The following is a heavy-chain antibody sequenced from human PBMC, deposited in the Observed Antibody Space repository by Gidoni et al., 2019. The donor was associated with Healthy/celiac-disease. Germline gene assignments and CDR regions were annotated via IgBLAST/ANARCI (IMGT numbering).Heavy chain of an antibody. CDR2: IKSKTDGGTN. D-gene: IGHD3-9*01. CDR3: TTDPGYYDILTGYFLLAD. V-gene: IGHV3-15*01. Sequence: EVQLLDSGGSLVQPGGSLRLSCAASGFPFRNACMSRVRQAPGKGLEWVGRIKSKTDGGTNDYAAHVKCRFTISRDDSKNTMYRQMNSLKTEDTAVYYCTTDPGYYDILTGYFLLADLGQGTLVTVSS. J-gene: IGHJ4*02. CDR1: GFPFRNAC.